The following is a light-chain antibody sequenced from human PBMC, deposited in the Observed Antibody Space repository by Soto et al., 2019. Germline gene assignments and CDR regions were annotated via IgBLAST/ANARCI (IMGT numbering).Light chain of an antibody. J-gene: IGLJ2*01. CDR2: EVS. Sequence: QSVLTQPSSVSGSPGQSVTISCTGTSSDVGSYNRVSWYQQPPGTAPKLMIYEVSNRPSGVPDRFSGSKSGNTASLTISGLQAEDEADYYCSLYTSSSTFVVFGGGTKLTVL. V-gene: IGLV2-18*01. CDR3: SLYTSSSTFVV. CDR1: SSDVGSYNR.